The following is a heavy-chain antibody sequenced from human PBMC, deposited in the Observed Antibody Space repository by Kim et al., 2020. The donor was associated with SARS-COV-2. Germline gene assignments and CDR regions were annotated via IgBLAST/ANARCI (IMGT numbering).Heavy chain of an antibody. Sequence: GGSLRLSCAASGFTFSSYEMNWVRQAPGKGLEWVSYISSSGSTIYYADSVKGRFTISRDNTKNSLYLQMNSLRAEDTAVYYCARVETYYYDSNGYSNFDLWGQGTLVTVSS. D-gene: IGHD3-22*01. J-gene: IGHJ4*02. CDR1: GFTFSSYE. V-gene: IGHV3-48*03. CDR2: ISSSGSTI. CDR3: ARVETYYYDSNGYSNFDL.